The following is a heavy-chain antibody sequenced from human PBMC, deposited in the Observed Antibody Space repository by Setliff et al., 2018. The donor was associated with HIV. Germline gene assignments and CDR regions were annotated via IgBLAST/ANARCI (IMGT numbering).Heavy chain of an antibody. V-gene: IGHV1-69*13. D-gene: IGHD6-19*01. J-gene: IGHJ6*04. CDR3: ARSDSGWPHYQYHHMDV. CDR2: IIPVFGKV. CDR1: GGTFSSFG. Sequence: ASVKVSCKASGGTFSSFGINWIRQAPGQGLEWMGGIIPVFGKVEYAQRLQGRVEITADESTSTAYMEMSSLRSEDMAIYYCARSDSGWPHYQYHHMDVWGKGTTVTVSS.